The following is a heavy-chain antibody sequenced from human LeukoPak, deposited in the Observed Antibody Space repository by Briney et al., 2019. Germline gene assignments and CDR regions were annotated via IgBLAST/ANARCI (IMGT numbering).Heavy chain of an antibody. CDR1: GFTFSNAW. CDR3: AKDQGSSWPKYYYGMDV. Sequence: GGSLRLSCAASGFTFSNAWMNWVRQAPGKGLECVSAISGSGSSTYYADSVKGRFTISRDNSKNTLYLQMNSLRAEDTAVYYCAKDQGSSWPKYYYGMDVWGQGTTVTVSS. V-gene: IGHV3-23*01. CDR2: ISGSGSST. D-gene: IGHD6-13*01. J-gene: IGHJ6*02.